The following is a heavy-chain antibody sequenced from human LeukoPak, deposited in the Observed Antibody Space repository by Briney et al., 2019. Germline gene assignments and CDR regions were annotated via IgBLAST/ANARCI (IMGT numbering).Heavy chain of an antibody. V-gene: IGHV3-48*03. CDR3: AIVDTAMAEIDY. CDR2: IGSSGSTI. D-gene: IGHD5-18*01. CDR1: GFTFSSYE. J-gene: IGHJ4*02. Sequence: GGSLRLSCAASGFTFSSYEMNWVRQAPGKGLEWVSYIGSSGSTIYYADSVKGRFTISRDNAKNSLYLQMNSLRAEDTAVYYCAIVDTAMAEIDYWGQGTLVTVSS.